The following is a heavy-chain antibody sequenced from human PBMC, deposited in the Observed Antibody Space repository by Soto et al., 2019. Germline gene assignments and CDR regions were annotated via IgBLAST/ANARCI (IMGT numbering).Heavy chain of an antibody. J-gene: IGHJ4*02. CDR2: INPNSGGT. D-gene: IGHD1-26*01. V-gene: IGHV1-2*02. CDR1: GYTFTGYY. CDR3: ARDGGGSSTVTNFDY. Sequence: ASVKVSCKASGYTFTGYYMHWVRQAPGQGREWMGWINPNSGGTNYAQKFQGRGTMTRDTSISTASMELTRLTSDDTAVYYCARDGGGSSTVTNFDYWGQGTLVTVSS.